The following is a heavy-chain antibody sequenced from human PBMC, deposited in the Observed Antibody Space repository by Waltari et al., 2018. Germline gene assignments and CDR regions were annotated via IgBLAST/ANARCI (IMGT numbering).Heavy chain of an antibody. V-gene: IGHV4-38-2*02. CDR1: GYSISSGYY. J-gene: IGHJ4*02. D-gene: IGHD3-3*01. CDR2: IYHSGST. Sequence: QVQLQESGPGLVKPSETLSLTCTVSGYSISSGYYWGWIRQPPGKGLEWIGSIYHSGSTYYNPSLKSRVTISVDTSKNQFSLKLSSVTAADTAVYYCARDYDFWSGYYHYFDYWGQGTLVTVSS. CDR3: ARDYDFWSGYYHYFDY.